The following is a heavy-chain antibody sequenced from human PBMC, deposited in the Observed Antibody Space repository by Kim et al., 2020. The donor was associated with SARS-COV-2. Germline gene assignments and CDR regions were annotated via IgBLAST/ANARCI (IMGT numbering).Heavy chain of an antibody. CDR2: ISGSGGST. V-gene: IGHV3-23*01. J-gene: IGHJ4*02. CDR3: AKSYCSSTSCYGYFDY. CDR1: GFTFSSYA. D-gene: IGHD2-2*01. Sequence: GGSLRLSCAASGFTFSSYAMSWVRQAPGKGLEWVSAISGSGGSTYYADSVKGRFTISRDNSKNTLYLQMNSLRAEDTAVYYCAKSYCSSTSCYGYFDYWGQGTLVTVSS.